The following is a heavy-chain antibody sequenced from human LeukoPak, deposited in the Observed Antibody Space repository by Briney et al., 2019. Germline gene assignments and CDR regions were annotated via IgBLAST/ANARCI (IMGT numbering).Heavy chain of an antibody. CDR3: ARALYYYDSSGHRVSNAFDI. CDR2: IYPGDSDT. D-gene: IGHD3-22*01. Sequence: GESLKISCKGSGYSFTSYWIGWVRQMPGKGLEWMGIIYPGDSDTRYSPSFQGQVTISADKSISTAYLQWSSLKASDTAMYYCARALYYYDSSGHRVSNAFDIWGQGTMVTVSS. J-gene: IGHJ3*02. CDR1: GYSFTSYW. V-gene: IGHV5-51*01.